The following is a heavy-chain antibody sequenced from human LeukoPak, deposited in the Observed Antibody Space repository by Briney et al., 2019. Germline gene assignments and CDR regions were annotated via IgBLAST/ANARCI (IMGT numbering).Heavy chain of an antibody. CDR2: ISAYNGNT. CDR3: ARAVPSGATIHNWFDP. Sequence: GASVKVSCKASGYTFTSYGISWVRQAPGQGLEWMGWISAYNGNTNYAQKLQGRVTMTTDTSTSTAYMELRSLRSDDTAVYYCARAVPSGATIHNWFDPWGQGTLVTVSS. CDR1: GYTFTSYG. V-gene: IGHV1-18*01. D-gene: IGHD5-12*01. J-gene: IGHJ5*02.